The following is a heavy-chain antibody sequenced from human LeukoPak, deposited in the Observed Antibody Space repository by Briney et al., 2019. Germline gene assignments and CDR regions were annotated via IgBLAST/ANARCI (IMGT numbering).Heavy chain of an antibody. CDR2: IYYSGST. Sequence: SETLSLTCTVSGGSISSYYWSWIRQPPGKGLEWIGYIYYSGSTNYNPSLKSRVTISVDKSKNQFSLKLSSVTAAGTAVYYCARDGRTYGDYGKFDPWGQGTLVTVSS. V-gene: IGHV4-59*12. CDR1: GGSISSYY. J-gene: IGHJ5*02. D-gene: IGHD4-17*01. CDR3: ARDGRTYGDYGKFDP.